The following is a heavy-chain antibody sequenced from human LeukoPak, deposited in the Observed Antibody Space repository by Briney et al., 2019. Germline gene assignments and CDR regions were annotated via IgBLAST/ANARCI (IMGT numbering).Heavy chain of an antibody. J-gene: IGHJ4*02. V-gene: IGHV4-39*07. CDR3: ARDQNKWLRWGGYYFDY. D-gene: IGHD5-12*01. CDR1: GGSISSNTYY. CDR2: TYYSGST. Sequence: SETLSLTCTVSGGSISSNTYYWGWIRQPPGKGLEWIGSTYYSGSTYYNPSLKSRVTISVDTSKNQFSLKLSSVTAADTAVYYCARDQNKWLRWGGYYFDYWGQGTLVTVSS.